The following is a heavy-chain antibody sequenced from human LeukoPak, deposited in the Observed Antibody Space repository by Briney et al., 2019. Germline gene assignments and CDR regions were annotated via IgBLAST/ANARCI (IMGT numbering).Heavy chain of an antibody. CDR3: ARDEVATWCDFDV. CDR1: GFTFTSYA. Sequence: GGSLRLSCAASGFTFTSYAMSWVRQAPGKGLEWVSVISGSGGSTYYADSVKGRFTISRDIAKNSLYLQMNRLREEDTDVYYCARDEVATWCDFDVWGQGTVVTVSS. V-gene: IGHV3-23*01. D-gene: IGHD5-12*01. J-gene: IGHJ3*01. CDR2: ISGSGGST.